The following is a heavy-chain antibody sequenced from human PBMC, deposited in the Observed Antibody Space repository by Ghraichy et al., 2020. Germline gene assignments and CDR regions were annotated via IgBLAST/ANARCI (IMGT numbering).Heavy chain of an antibody. CDR2: IWSDGSNK. V-gene: IGHV3-33*08. J-gene: IGHJ6*02. CDR3: ARELLYDGVYYYYGLDA. Sequence: LSLTYAASGFTFSDFGMHWVRQAPGKGLEWVAIIWSDGSNKYYGDSVKGRFTISRDNSKNTLYLQMNSLRAEDTAVYYCARELLYDGVYYYYGLDAWGQGTTVTVSS. D-gene: IGHD2-8*01. CDR1: GFTFSDFG.